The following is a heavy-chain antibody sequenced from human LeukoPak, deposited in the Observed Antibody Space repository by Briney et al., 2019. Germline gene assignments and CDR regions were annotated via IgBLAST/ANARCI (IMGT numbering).Heavy chain of an antibody. J-gene: IGHJ4*02. D-gene: IGHD6-6*01. CDR1: GFTFSSYS. Sequence: GGSLRLSCAASGFTFSSYSMNWVRQAPGKGLEWVSSISSSSSYIYYADSVKGRVTISRDNAKNSLYLQMNRLRAEDTAVYYCASALSSSPDYWGQGTLVTVSS. CDR2: ISSSSSYI. V-gene: IGHV3-21*01. CDR3: ASALSSSPDY.